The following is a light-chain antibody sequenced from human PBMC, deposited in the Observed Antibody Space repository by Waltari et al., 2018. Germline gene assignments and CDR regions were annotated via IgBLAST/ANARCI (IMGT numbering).Light chain of an antibody. CDR3: VTWDDGLDAWV. V-gene: IGLV1-44*01. CDR1: NSNHGISS. J-gene: IGLJ3*02. CDR2: SSS. Sequence: QSVLTQSHSASGTPGQRVTNSCSGGNSNHGISSVTWYQHLPGMAPKLLIHSSSQRPSGVPDRFSGSKSGTSASLAISGLQSEDEADYYCVTWDDGLDAWVFGGGTKLTVL.